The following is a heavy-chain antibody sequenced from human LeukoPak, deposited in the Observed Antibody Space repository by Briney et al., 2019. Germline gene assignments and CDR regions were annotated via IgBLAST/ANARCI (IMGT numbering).Heavy chain of an antibody. CDR3: ARDNVRGLWNSGNFFDP. Sequence: PSETLSLTCTVSGGSISSSSYYWGWIRQPPGKGLEWIGSIYYSGSTYYSPSLKSRATISVDTSKNQFSLSLISVTAADTAVYYCARDNVRGLWNSGNFFDPWGQGTLVTVSS. D-gene: IGHD3-10*01. V-gene: IGHV4-39*07. CDR2: IYYSGST. CDR1: GGSISSSSYY. J-gene: IGHJ5*02.